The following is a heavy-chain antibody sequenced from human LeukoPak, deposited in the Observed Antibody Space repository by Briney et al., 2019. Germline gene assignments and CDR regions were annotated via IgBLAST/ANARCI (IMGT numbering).Heavy chain of an antibody. CDR2: INHSGST. CDR1: GGSFSGYY. CDR3: ARNIVVVPAAIERDDAFDI. V-gene: IGHV4-34*01. J-gene: IGHJ3*02. Sequence: KPSETLSLTCAVYGGSFSGYYWSWIRQPPGKGLEWIGEINHSGSTNYNPSLKSRVTISVDTSKNQFSLKLSSVTAADTAVYYRARNIVVVPAAIERDDAFDIWGQGTMVTVSS. D-gene: IGHD2-2*01.